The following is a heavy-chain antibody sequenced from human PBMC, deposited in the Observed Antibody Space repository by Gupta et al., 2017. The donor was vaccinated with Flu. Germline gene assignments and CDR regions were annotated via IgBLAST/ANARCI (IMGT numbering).Heavy chain of an antibody. CDR3: VRDVDWAFNH. V-gene: IGHV3-48*02. CDR1: VLFFSGSH. D-gene: IGHD3-9*01. J-gene: IGHJ4*02. Sequence: EGLRVDSVGHLVSPGGYLRLSCSASVLFFSGSHMNWVRQGPGKGLEWVAYVGSGSNVDHADSVKGRFTIYRDNAKNSLYLEMKSLRDEDTALYYCVRDVDWAFNHWGQGTLVTVSS. CDR2: VGSGSNV.